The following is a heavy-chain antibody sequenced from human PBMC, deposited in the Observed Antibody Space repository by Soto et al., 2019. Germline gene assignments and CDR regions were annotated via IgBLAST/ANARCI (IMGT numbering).Heavy chain of an antibody. CDR2: SSTSNGNT. J-gene: IGHJ3*01. V-gene: IGHV1-18*01. CDR1: GYTFTSFG. CDR3: ARTDYADAFDV. Sequence: QVQLVQSGAGVKRPGASVKVSCKASGYTFTSFGISWVRQAPGQGLEWMGWSSTSNGNTDYAQKLQGRVTMTTATATRTAYMELRSLRSDDTAVYYCARTDYADAFDVWGQGTMVTVSS. D-gene: IGHD4-17*01.